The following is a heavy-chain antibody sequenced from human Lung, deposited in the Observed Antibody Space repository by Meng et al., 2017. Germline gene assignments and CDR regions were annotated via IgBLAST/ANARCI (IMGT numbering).Heavy chain of an antibody. CDR1: CGSLRDYS. Sequence: QQCGAGLLTASECLSLTCVVSCGSLRDYSWSWIRQPPGKGLEWIGEINHSGRTNYNPSFESRTTISVDTSQNNLSLKLSSVTAADSAVYYCARGPTTMAHDFDYWGQGTLVTVSS. CDR3: ARGPTTMAHDFDY. CDR2: INHSGRT. V-gene: IGHV4-34*01. J-gene: IGHJ4*02. D-gene: IGHD4-11*01.